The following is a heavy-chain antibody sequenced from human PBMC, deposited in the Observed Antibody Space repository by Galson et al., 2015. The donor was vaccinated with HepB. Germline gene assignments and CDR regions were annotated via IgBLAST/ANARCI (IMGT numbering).Heavy chain of an antibody. CDR2: IDPSDSYT. CDR1: GYSFTSYW. J-gene: IGHJ4*02. Sequence: QSGAEVKKPGESLRISCKGSGYSFTSYWISWVRQMPGKGLEWMGRIDPSDSYTNYSPSFQGHVTISADKSISTAYLQWSSLKTSDTAMYYCARLWGSGYDLSHFDYWGQGTLVTVSS. CDR3: ARLWGSGYDLSHFDY. V-gene: IGHV5-10-1*01. D-gene: IGHD5-12*01.